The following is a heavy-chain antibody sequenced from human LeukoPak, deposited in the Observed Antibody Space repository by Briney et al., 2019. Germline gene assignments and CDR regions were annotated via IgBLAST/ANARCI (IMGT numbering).Heavy chain of an antibody. CDR2: IIPIFGTA. D-gene: IGHD3-3*01. J-gene: IGHJ6*02. Sequence: SVKVSCKASGGTFSSYAISWVRQAPGQGLEWMGGIIPIFGTANYAQKFQGRVTITADESTSTAYMELSSLRSEDTAVYYCARGAALRDFWSGYYAGYYYGMDVWGQGTTVTVSS. CDR3: ARGAALRDFWSGYYAGYYYGMDV. V-gene: IGHV1-69*01. CDR1: GGTFSSYA.